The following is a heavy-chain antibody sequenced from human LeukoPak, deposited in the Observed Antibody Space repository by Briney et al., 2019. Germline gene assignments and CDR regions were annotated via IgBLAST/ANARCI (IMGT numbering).Heavy chain of an antibody. CDR1: GFTFSSYA. CDR3: ARVDDLDAFDT. V-gene: IGHV3-30*04. Sequence: PGGSLRLSCAASGFTFSSYAMHWVRQAPGKGLKWVAVIADDRSNKYYADSVKGRFTISRDNSNNTLYLQMNSLRADDTAVYYCARVDDLDAFDTWGQGTMVTVSS. D-gene: IGHD2-2*03. CDR2: IADDRSNK. J-gene: IGHJ3*02.